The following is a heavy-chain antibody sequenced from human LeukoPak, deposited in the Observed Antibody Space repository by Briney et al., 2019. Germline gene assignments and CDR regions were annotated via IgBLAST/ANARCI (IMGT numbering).Heavy chain of an antibody. CDR1: GYTFTSYA. CDR2: INTNSGGT. Sequence: ASVKVSCKASGYTFTSYAMHWVRQAPGQRLEWMGWINTNSGGTNYAQKFQGRVTMTRDTSISTAYMELSRLRSDDTAVYYCARDWYYDSSGSFDYWGQGTLLTVSS. J-gene: IGHJ4*02. V-gene: IGHV1-2*02. CDR3: ARDWYYDSSGSFDY. D-gene: IGHD3-22*01.